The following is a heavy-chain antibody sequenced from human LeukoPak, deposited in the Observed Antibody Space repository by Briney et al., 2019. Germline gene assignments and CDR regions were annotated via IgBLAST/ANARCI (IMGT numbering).Heavy chain of an antibody. CDR3: ARDHATMWNRDYYGMDV. V-gene: IGHV1-3*01. D-gene: IGHD3-10*02. J-gene: IGHJ6*02. Sequence: GASVKVSCKASGYTFTSYAMHWVRQAPGQRLEWMGWINAGNGNTKYSQKFQGRVTITRDTSASTAYMELSSLRSEDTAVYYCARDHATMWNRDYYGMDVWGQGTTVTVSS. CDR1: GYTFTSYA. CDR2: INAGNGNT.